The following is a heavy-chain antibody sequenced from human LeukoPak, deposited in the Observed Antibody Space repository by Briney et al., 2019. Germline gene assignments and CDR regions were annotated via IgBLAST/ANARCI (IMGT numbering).Heavy chain of an antibody. D-gene: IGHD1-26*01. Sequence: GGSLRLSCAASGFTVSSNYMSWVRQAPGKGLEWVSVIYSGGSTYYADSVKGRFTISRDNSKNTLYLQMNSLRAEDTAVYYCARGISGSYYIDYWGQGTLVTVSS. V-gene: IGHV3-66*01. CDR2: IYSGGST. CDR1: GFTVSSNY. J-gene: IGHJ4*02. CDR3: ARGISGSYYIDY.